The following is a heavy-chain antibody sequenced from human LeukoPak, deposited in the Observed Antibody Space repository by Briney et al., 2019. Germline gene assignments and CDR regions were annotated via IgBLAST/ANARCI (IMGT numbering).Heavy chain of an antibody. Sequence: SETLSLTCTVSGGSIRSSSYYWGWIRQPPGKGLQWIGSIYYSGSTYYNPSLESRVTISLDTSKNQFSLKLSSVTAADTAVYYCARVPAAGTPWFDPWGQGTLVTVSS. D-gene: IGHD6-13*01. CDR1: GGSIRSSSYY. CDR2: IYYSGST. V-gene: IGHV4-39*07. J-gene: IGHJ5*02. CDR3: ARVPAAGTPWFDP.